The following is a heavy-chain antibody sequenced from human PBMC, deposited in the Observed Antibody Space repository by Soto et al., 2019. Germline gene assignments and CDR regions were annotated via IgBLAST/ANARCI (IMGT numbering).Heavy chain of an antibody. D-gene: IGHD2-21*02. CDR1: GGSFSGYY. CDR3: ARGRDNIAYCGGDCYAYYFDY. CDR2: INHSGST. V-gene: IGHV4-34*01. Sequence: QGRLQQWRAGLLKPSETLTLTSAVYGGSFSGYYWSWIRQPPGKGLEWMGEINHSGSTNYNPSLKRGFTRSVDTSKSRFSVKLSSVTAADTAVYYCARGRDNIAYCGGDCYAYYFDYWGEGTLVAVSS. J-gene: IGHJ4*02.